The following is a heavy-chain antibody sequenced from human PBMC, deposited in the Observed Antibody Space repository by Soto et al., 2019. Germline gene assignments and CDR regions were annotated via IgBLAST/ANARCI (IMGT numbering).Heavy chain of an antibody. J-gene: IGHJ3*02. V-gene: IGHV5-51*01. CDR3: ARQVLTVTTGDAFDI. Sequence: GESLKISCKGSGYSFTSYWIGWVRQMPGKGLEWMGIIYPGDSDTRYSPSFQGQVTISADKSISTAYLQWSSLKASDTAMYYCARQVLTVTTGDAFDIWGQGTMVTVSS. CDR2: IYPGDSDT. D-gene: IGHD4-17*01. CDR1: GYSFTSYW.